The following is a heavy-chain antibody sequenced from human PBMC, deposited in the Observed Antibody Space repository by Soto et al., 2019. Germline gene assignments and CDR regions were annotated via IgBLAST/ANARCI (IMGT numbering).Heavy chain of an antibody. D-gene: IGHD3-16*01. J-gene: IGHJ4*02. Sequence: EVQVSESGGGLVQPGGSLRLSCTASGFTFSSSAMTWVRQAPGKGLEWVSAISGGDGSPSYADSVKGRFTISRDNSKNTLYLHMTSLRADDTAAYYCAKWHTYNYDSLAFSGFDCWGQGTQVTVSS. CDR1: GFTFSSSA. CDR2: ISGGDGSP. V-gene: IGHV3-23*01. CDR3: AKWHTYNYDSLAFSGFDC.